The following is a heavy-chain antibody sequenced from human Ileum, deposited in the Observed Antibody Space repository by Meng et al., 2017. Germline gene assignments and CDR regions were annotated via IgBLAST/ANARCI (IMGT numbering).Heavy chain of an antibody. D-gene: IGHD4-17*01. Sequence: GESLKISCAASGFTFSSYSMNWVRQAPGKGLEWVSSISSSSSYIYYADSVKGRFTISRDNATNSLYLQMNSLRAEDTAVYYCARPAYGDYFDYWGQGTLVTVSS. CDR2: ISSSSSYI. V-gene: IGHV3-21*01. J-gene: IGHJ4*02. CDR1: GFTFSSYS. CDR3: ARPAYGDYFDY.